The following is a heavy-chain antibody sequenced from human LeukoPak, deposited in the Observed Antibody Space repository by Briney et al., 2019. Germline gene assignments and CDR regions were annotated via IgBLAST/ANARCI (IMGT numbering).Heavy chain of an antibody. CDR2: IYDSGST. Sequence: PSETLSLTCTVSGGSISSNDWSWIRQPPGRGLEWIGHIYDSGSTKYSPSLKSRVTISVDTSKNHLSLGLTSVTAADTAMYYCARGRYGSGTYPFFDYWGQGSLVTVSS. J-gene: IGHJ4*02. CDR3: ARGRYGSGTYPFFDY. CDR1: GGSISSND. D-gene: IGHD3-10*01. V-gene: IGHV4-59*01.